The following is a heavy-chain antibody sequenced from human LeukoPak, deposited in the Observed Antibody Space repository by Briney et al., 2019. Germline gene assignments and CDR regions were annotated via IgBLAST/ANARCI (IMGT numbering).Heavy chain of an antibody. J-gene: IGHJ4*02. CDR2: IYTSGST. CDR1: GGSISSGSYY. Sequence: SQTLSLTCTVSGGSISSGSYYWSWIRQPAGKGLEWIGRIYTSGSTNYNPSLKSRVTMSVDTSKNQFSLKLSSVTAADTAVYYCARGRAYCGGDCYAFDYWGQGTLVTVSS. D-gene: IGHD2-21*01. V-gene: IGHV4-61*02. CDR3: ARGRAYCGGDCYAFDY.